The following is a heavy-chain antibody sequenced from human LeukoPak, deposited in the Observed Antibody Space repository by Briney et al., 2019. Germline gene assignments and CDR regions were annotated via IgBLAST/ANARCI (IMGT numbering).Heavy chain of an antibody. D-gene: IGHD2-2*02. Sequence: ASVKVSCKASGGTFSSYAISWVRQAPGQGLEWMGRIIPILGIANYAQKFQGRVTITADKSTSTAYMELSRLRSDDTAVYYCARSIREDCSSTSCYTYYYYYGMDVWGQGTTVTVSS. CDR2: IIPILGIA. V-gene: IGHV1-69*04. J-gene: IGHJ6*02. CDR1: GGTFSSYA. CDR3: ARSIREDCSSTSCYTYYYYYGMDV.